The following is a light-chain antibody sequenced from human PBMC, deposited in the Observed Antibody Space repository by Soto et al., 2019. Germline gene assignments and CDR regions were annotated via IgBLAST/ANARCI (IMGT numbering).Light chain of an antibody. CDR3: QQYGSSVLIT. Sequence: VLTQSPGPLSLSPGERATLSCRASQSIGSSYLAWYQQKPGQAPRLLIYGASSRATGIPDRFSGSGSGTDFTLTISRLEPEEFAAYYCQQYGSSVLITFGQGTRLEIK. CDR1: QSIGSSY. V-gene: IGKV3-20*01. J-gene: IGKJ5*01. CDR2: GAS.